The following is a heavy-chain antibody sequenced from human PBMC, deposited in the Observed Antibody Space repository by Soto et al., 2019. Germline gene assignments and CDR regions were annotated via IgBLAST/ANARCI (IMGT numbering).Heavy chain of an antibody. CDR1: RFNFSSYG. J-gene: IGHJ6*02. CDR2: ISYDGSNK. V-gene: IGHV3-30*18. Sequence: PGGSLRLSYTASRFNFSSYGIHWVSQAPGKGLEWVAVISYDGSNKYYADSVKGRFTISRDNSKNTLYLQMDSLRAEDSAVYYCAKASSSWDGYYYYGMDVWGPGTTVTVSS. CDR3: AKASSSWDGYYYYGMDV. D-gene: IGHD6-13*01.